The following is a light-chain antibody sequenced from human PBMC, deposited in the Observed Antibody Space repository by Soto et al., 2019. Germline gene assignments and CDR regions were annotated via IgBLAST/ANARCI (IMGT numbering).Light chain of an antibody. CDR1: TSNIGNHY. CDR3: GTWDSSLGTVV. J-gene: IGLJ2*01. V-gene: IGLV1-51*01. Sequence: QSVLTQPPSVSAAPGQRVTISCSGSTSNIGNHYVSWYQHLPGTAPKLRIYDNIKRPSGIPDRFFGSKSGTSATLGITGLQTGDEADYYCGTWDSSLGTVVFGGGTKLTVL. CDR2: DNI.